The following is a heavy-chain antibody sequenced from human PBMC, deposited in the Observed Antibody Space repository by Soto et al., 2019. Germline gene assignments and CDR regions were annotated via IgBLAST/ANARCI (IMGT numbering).Heavy chain of an antibody. Sequence: GESLKISCRTSGYKFTSSWIAWVRQMPGKGLEWMGIIFPSDSDTRYSPSFQGQVTISADKSISTAYLQWSSLKASDTAMYYCARQDGGYEGGWFDPWGQGTLVTVSS. CDR3: ARQDGGYEGGWFDP. CDR2: IFPSDSDT. D-gene: IGHD5-12*01. J-gene: IGHJ5*02. V-gene: IGHV5-51*01. CDR1: GYKFTSSW.